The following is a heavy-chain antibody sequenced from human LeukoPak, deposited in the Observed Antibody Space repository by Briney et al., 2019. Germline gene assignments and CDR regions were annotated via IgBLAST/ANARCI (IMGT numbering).Heavy chain of an antibody. V-gene: IGHV3-23*01. J-gene: IGHJ6*02. Sequence: GGSLRLSCAASGFTFSSYAVSRVRQAPGKGLEWVSAISGSGGSTYYADSVKGRFTISRDNSKNTLYLQMNSLRAEDTAVYYCAKNLGYCSGGSCYGESYYYYGMDVWGQGTTVTVSS. D-gene: IGHD2-15*01. CDR1: GFTFSSYA. CDR3: AKNLGYCSGGSCYGESYYYYGMDV. CDR2: ISGSGGST.